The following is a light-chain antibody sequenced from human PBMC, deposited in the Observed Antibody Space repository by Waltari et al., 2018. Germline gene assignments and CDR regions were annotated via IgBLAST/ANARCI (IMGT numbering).Light chain of an antibody. CDR1: SSDVFGYNY. J-gene: IGLJ2*01. CDR2: YVN. V-gene: IGLV2-11*01. CDR3: CSYAGRYTLL. Sequence: QSALTQPRSVSGSPGQSVTISCTGTSSDVFGYNYVSSYQEHPGKAPKLIIYYVNKWPSGVPYRFSGSKSGNTASLTISGLQAEDEADYYCCSYAGRYTLLFGGGTKLTVL.